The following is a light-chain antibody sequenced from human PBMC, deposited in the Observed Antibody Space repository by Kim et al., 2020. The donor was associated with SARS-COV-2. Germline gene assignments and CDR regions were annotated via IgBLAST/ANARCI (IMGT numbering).Light chain of an antibody. CDR1: TLGDQY. CDR3: QAWDSSTVL. CDR2: QDN. J-gene: IGLJ2*01. Sequence: SVSPGQTASITCSRDTLGDQYACWCQQKPGQSPVLVIYQDNKRPSGIPERFSGSNSGNTATLTISGTQAMDEADYYCQAWDSSTVLFGGGTKLTVL. V-gene: IGLV3-1*01.